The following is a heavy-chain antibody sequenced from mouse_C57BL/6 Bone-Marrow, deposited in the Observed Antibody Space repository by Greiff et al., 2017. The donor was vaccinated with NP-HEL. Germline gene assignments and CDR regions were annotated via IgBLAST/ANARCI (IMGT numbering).Heavy chain of an antibody. V-gene: IGHV3-6*01. CDR1: GYSITSGYY. CDR2: ISYDGSN. D-gene: IGHD4-1*01. J-gene: IGHJ2*01. CDR3: ARAWDFDY. Sequence: VQLQQSGPGLVKPSQSLSLTCSVTGYSITSGYYWNWIRQFPGNKLEWMGYISYDGSNNYNPSLKNRISITRDTSKNQFFLKLNSVTTEDTATYYCARAWDFDYWGQGTTLTVSS.